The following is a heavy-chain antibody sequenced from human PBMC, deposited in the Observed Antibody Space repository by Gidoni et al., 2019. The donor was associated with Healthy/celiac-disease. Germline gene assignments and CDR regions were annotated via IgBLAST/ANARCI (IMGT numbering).Heavy chain of an antibody. V-gene: IGHV2-26*01. CDR2: SFSNDEK. D-gene: IGHD3-10*01. CDR3: ARTLKSYYSNFDY. J-gene: IGHJ4*02. CDR1: GFSLSTARMG. Sequence: QVTLKESGHVLVLPTETLTLTCTLSGFSLSTARMGGSWIRQPPGKAMEWLAHSFSNDEKSYSTALKSRLTISKDTTKSQVVLTMTNMDPVDTSTYYGARTLKSYYSNFDYWGQGTLVTVSS.